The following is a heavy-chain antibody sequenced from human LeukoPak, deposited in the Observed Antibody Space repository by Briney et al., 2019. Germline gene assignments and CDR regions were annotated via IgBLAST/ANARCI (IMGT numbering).Heavy chain of an antibody. CDR2: IHYDGSDK. V-gene: IGHV3-30*02. CDR3: AKGGAVSSKSITMVRGTRRYYYYMDV. Sequence: GGPLRLSCGASGFTFSSYGMHWVRQPPTKGLEWVTFIHYDGSDKDYADSVKGRFTISRDNSKNTLFLQMNSLRPEDTAVYYCAKGGAVSSKSITMVRGTRRYYYYMDVWGKGTTVTISS. D-gene: IGHD3-10*01. CDR1: GFTFSSYG. J-gene: IGHJ6*03.